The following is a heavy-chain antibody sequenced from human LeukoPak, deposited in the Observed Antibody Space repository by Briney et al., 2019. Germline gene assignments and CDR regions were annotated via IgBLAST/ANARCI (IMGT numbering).Heavy chain of an antibody. Sequence: GGSLRLSCAASGFTFSNYAMHWVRQAPGKGLEWMSVISYDGSNKYYADSVKGRFTISRDNPKNSLYLQMNSLRAEDTAVYYCARGGWRFDPWGQGTLVTVSS. CDR3: ARGGWRFDP. CDR2: ISYDGSNK. CDR1: GFTFSNYA. V-gene: IGHV3-30*04. D-gene: IGHD6-19*01. J-gene: IGHJ5*02.